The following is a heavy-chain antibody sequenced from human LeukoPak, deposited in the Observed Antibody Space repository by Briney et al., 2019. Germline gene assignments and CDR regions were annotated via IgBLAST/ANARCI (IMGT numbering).Heavy chain of an antibody. Sequence: GGSLRLSCAASGLIFSSYSMNWVRQAPGKGLEWVSYISSSSSTIYYADSVKGRFTISRDNAKNSLYLQMNSLRAEDTAVYYCARDASGSVDYWGQGTLVTVSS. D-gene: IGHD1-26*01. CDR2: ISSSSSTI. V-gene: IGHV3-48*04. CDR1: GLIFSSYS. CDR3: ARDASGSVDY. J-gene: IGHJ4*02.